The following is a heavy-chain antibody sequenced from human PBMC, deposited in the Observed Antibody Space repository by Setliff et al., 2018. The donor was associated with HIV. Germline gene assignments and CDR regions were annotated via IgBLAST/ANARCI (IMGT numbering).Heavy chain of an antibody. CDR2: IIPIFGTA. CDR1: GGTFSSYA. J-gene: IGHJ6*03. D-gene: IGHD2-15*01. Sequence: SVKVSCKASGGTFSSYAISWVRQAPGQGLEWMGGIIPIFGTANYAQKFQGRVTITADESTSTAYMELSDLRSEDTAVYYCASPRSAGTYQGAFYYFLDVWGRGTTVTVSS. CDR3: ASPRSAGTYQGAFYYFLDV. V-gene: IGHV1-69*13.